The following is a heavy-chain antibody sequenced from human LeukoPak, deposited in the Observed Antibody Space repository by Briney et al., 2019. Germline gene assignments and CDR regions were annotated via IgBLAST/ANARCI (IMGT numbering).Heavy chain of an antibody. J-gene: IGHJ4*02. CDR2: ISSSGSTI. Sequence: GGSLRLSCAASGFTFSSYEMNWVRQAPGKGLEWVSYISSSGSTIYYADSVKGRFTISRDNAKNSLYLQMNSLRAEDTAVYYCARRQPLLYGVAFDYWGQGTLVTVSS. CDR1: GFTFSSYE. CDR3: ARRQPLLYGVAFDY. D-gene: IGHD2-2*02. V-gene: IGHV3-48*03.